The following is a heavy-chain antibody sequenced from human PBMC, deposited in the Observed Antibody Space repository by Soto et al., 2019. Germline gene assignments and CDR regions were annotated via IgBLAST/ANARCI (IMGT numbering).Heavy chain of an antibody. CDR1: GDSVSSTNYY. CDR3: ARPKFSATYDS. V-gene: IGHV4-39*01. D-gene: IGHD1-26*01. CDR2: VYYGGST. J-gene: IGHJ5*01. Sequence: SETLSLTCTVSGDSVSSTNYYWGWIRQPPGKGLEWIGSVYYGGSTYYNPSLNSRVMISVDRSKNQLSLKLTSVTVADSGVYYCARPKFSATYDSWGQGTLVTV.